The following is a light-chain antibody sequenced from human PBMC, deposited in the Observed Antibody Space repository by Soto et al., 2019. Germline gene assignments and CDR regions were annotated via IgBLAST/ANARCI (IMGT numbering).Light chain of an antibody. J-gene: IGKJ4*01. CDR3: QQRSSWPLT. Sequence: EIVLTQSPATLSLSPGERATLSCRASQSVSSYLAWYQQKPGQAPRLLIYDASNRATGIPGRFSGSGSGTDFTLTIRSLEPEDFAVYYCQQRSSWPLTFGGGTKVDNK. CDR1: QSVSSY. V-gene: IGKV3-11*01. CDR2: DAS.